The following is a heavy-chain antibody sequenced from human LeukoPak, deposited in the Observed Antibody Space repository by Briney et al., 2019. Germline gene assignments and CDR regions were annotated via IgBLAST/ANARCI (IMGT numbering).Heavy chain of an antibody. CDR1: GYSFTSYW. CDR3: ARGSSSGFYPYYFDY. Sequence: GESLKISCKGSGYSFTSYWIGWVRQMPGKGLEWMGIIYPGDSDTRYSPSFQGQVTISADTSLSAAHLQWTSLRASDTAMYYCARGSSSGFYPYYFDYWGQGTLVTVSS. D-gene: IGHD3-22*01. V-gene: IGHV5-51*01. J-gene: IGHJ4*02. CDR2: IYPGDSDT.